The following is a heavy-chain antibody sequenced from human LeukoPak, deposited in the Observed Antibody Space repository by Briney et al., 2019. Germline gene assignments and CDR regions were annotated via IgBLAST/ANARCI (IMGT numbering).Heavy chain of an antibody. Sequence: GGSLRLSCAASGLTFSSYEINWVRQAPGKGLEWISYISSSGATTYYADHVKGRFTTSRDNAKNSMFLQMSSLSAEATAVYYXWAYDSSXXXXENXXXXWGQGXLVTVSS. CDR1: GLTFSSYE. CDR3: WAYDSSXXXXENXXXX. D-gene: IGHD3-22*01. J-gene: IGHJ4*02. CDR2: ISSSGATT. V-gene: IGHV3-48*03.